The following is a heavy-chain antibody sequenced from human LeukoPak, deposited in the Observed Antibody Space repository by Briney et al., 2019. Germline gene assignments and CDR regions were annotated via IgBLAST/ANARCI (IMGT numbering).Heavy chain of an antibody. J-gene: IGHJ4*02. V-gene: IGHV4-59*01. CDR3: ASQISGNHGSSPVFVS. CDR1: GGSISGNY. Sequence: SETLSLTCSVSGGSISGNYWSWIRQSPEKGLEWIGYIHSLGGTNYNPSLKSRVTITVDTSNNQFSLKMTSMAAADTAVYYCASQISGNHGSSPVFVSWGQGSLVTVSS. CDR2: IHSLGGT. D-gene: IGHD2-15*01.